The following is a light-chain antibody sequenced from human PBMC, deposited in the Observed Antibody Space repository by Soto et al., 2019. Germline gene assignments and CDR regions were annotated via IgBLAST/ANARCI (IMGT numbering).Light chain of an antibody. CDR1: QSVHFNY. CDR2: GAS. J-gene: IGKJ5*01. Sequence: EVVLTQSPCTLSFSPWERSTLSCMASQSVHFNYLAWYQQKPGQAPRLLIYGASSRATGIPDRFRGSGSGTDFTLTISRLEPEDFAVYYCQHYDGSPITFGHGTRLEIK. V-gene: IGKV3-20*01. CDR3: QHYDGSPIT.